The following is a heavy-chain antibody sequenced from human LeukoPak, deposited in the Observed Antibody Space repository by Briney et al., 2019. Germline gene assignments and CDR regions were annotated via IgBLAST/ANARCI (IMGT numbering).Heavy chain of an antibody. CDR3: ARHASIVGATLPIDY. CDR2: IYYSGST. CDR1: GGSISSYY. Sequence: SETLSLTCTVSGGSISSYYWSWIRQPPGKGLEWIGYIYYSGSTNYNPSLKSRVTISVDTSKNQFSLKLSSVTAADTAVYYCARHASIVGATLPIDYWGQGTLVTVSS. D-gene: IGHD1-26*01. V-gene: IGHV4-59*08. J-gene: IGHJ4*02.